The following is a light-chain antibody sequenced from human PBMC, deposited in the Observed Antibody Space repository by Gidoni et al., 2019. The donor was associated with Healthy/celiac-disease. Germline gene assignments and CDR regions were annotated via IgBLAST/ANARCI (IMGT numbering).Light chain of an antibody. V-gene: IGKV1-13*02. CDR3: QQFNSYPLT. CDR1: QGISSS. Sequence: AIQLTPSPSSLSASVGDTVTITCRASQGISSSLDWYQQKPGKATKLLIYDASSLESGVPSRFSGSGSGTDFTLTISSLQPEDFATYYCQQFNSYPLTFGGGTKVEIK. J-gene: IGKJ4*01. CDR2: DAS.